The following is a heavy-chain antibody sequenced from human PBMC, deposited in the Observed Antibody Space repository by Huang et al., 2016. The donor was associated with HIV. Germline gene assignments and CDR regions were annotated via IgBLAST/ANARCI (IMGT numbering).Heavy chain of an antibody. Sequence: QLQLQESGPGLVKPSETLSLTCSVSGGSISSSSYYWGWIRQPPGKGLEWIGSIYYSGSTLYNPSLKSRVTISVDTAKNQFSLRLSSVTAADTSVYYCARHMDCSSSSCLAGGHERGPFDMWGQGTMVTVSS. CDR1: GGSISSSSYY. CDR3: ARHMDCSSSSCLAGGHERGPFDM. D-gene: IGHD2-2*01. J-gene: IGHJ3*02. CDR2: IYYSGST. V-gene: IGHV4-39*01.